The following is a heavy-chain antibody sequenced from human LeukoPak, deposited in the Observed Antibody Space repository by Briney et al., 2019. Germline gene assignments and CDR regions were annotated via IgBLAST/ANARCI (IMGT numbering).Heavy chain of an antibody. CDR2: ISGSGDSA. CDR3: AKDGPRGHCSGDSCYFGFDP. V-gene: IGHV3-23*01. Sequence: AGSLRLSCVASEFTILAMTWFRPAPGQAPERVSAISGSGDSAYYADSVQGRFTISRNNSKITLYLQMNSLRAEDTAVYYCAKDGPRGHCSGDSCYFGFDPWGQGTLVTVSS. CDR1: EFTILA. D-gene: IGHD2-15*01. J-gene: IGHJ5*02.